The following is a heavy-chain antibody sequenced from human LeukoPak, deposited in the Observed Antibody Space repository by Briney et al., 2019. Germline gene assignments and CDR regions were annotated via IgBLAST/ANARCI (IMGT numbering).Heavy chain of an antibody. CDR1: GGSFSGYY. CDR2: INHSGST. CDR3: ARDETYTSGWQPNHYYYYMDV. D-gene: IGHD6-19*01. J-gene: IGHJ6*03. V-gene: IGHV4-34*01. Sequence: PSETLSLTCAVYGGSFSGYYWSWIRQPPGKGLEWIGEINHSGSTNHNPSLKSRVTISVDTSKNQFSLKLSSVTAADTAVYYCARDETYTSGWQPNHYYYYMDVWGKGTTVTVSS.